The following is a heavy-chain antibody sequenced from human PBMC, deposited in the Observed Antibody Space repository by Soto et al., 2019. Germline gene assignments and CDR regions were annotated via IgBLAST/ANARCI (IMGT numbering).Heavy chain of an antibody. CDR3: AATIFGVVIIPYNWFDP. Sequence: SVKVSCKASGGTFSSYAISWVRQAPGQGLEWMGGIIPIFGTANYAQKFQGRVTITADESTSTAYMELGSLRSEDTAVYYCAATIFGVVIIPYNWFDPWGQGTLVTVSS. CDR2: IIPIFGTA. D-gene: IGHD3-3*01. CDR1: GGTFSSYA. J-gene: IGHJ5*02. V-gene: IGHV1-69*13.